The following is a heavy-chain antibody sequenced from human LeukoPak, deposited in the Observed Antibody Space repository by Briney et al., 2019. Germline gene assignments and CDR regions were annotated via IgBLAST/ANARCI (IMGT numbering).Heavy chain of an antibody. CDR2: LYSGGMT. V-gene: IGHV3-53*01. D-gene: IGHD5-12*01. CDR1: GFIVNNYY. Sequence: GGSLRLSCSASGFIVNNYYMTWVRQAPGKGLEWVSILYSGGMTYYTVCVKCRFTISADNSKNTVILQMNSLRVEDTAIYYCARMFGGNYYGYYFDNWGQGSMLTVSS. J-gene: IGHJ4*02. CDR3: ARMFGGNYYGYYFDN.